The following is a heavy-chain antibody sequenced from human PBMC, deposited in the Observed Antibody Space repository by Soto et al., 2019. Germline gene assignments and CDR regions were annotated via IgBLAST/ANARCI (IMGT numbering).Heavy chain of an antibody. CDR2: IYTSGST. Sequence: QVQLQESGPGLVKPSETLSLPCTVSGDSMPKYYWSWIRQPAGKGLEWIGRIYTSGSTTYNPSLKSRVTMSIDTSNNHFSLKLKSVTAADTAVYYCARTVGAAYYFDFWGQGALVTVSS. CDR1: GDSMPKYY. V-gene: IGHV4-4*07. CDR3: ARTVGAAYYFDF. J-gene: IGHJ4*02. D-gene: IGHD1-26*01.